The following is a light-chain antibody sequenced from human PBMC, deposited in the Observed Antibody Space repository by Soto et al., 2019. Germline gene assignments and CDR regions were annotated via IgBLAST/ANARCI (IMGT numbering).Light chain of an antibody. Sequence: QSALTQPPSVSGSPGQSVTISCTGTSSDVGNYNRVSWYQQPPGTAPKLMIYEVSNRPSGVPDRFSGSKSGNTASLTISGLQAEDEADYYCSSYTNSRTLVFGGGTKLTVL. CDR2: EVS. V-gene: IGLV2-18*02. J-gene: IGLJ2*01. CDR3: SSYTNSRTLV. CDR1: SSDVGNYNR.